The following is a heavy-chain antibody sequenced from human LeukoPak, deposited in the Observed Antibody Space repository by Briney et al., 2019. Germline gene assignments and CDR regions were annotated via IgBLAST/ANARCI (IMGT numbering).Heavy chain of an antibody. D-gene: IGHD3-10*01. Sequence: GGSLRLSCAASGLTFSSYSMNWVRQAPGKGLEWVSYINSRSSTIYYADSVKGRFTISRDNAKNSLYLQMNSLRAEDTAVYYCANTGETYWYFDLWGRGTLVTVSS. V-gene: IGHV3-48*01. CDR2: INSRSSTI. CDR1: GLTFSSYS. J-gene: IGHJ2*01. CDR3: ANTGETYWYFDL.